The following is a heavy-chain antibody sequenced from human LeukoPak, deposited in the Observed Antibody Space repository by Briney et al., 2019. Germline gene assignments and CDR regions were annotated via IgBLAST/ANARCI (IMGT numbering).Heavy chain of an antibody. CDR2: MNPNSGNT. D-gene: IGHD3-22*01. Sequence: ASVKVSCKASGYTFTSYDINWVRQATGQGLEWMGWMNPNSGNTGYAQKFQGRVTMTRNTSISTAYMELSSLRSEDTAVYYCARDLVYYDSSGYYEDYYYYGMDVWGQGTTVTVSS. CDR3: ARDLVYYDSSGYYEDYYYYGMDV. CDR1: GYTFTSYD. J-gene: IGHJ6*02. V-gene: IGHV1-8*01.